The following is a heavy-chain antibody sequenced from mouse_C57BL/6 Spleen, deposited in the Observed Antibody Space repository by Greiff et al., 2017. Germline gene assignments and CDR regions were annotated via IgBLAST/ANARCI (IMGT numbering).Heavy chain of an antibody. CDR3: AKGGALFDY. J-gene: IGHJ2*01. CDR1: GYSITSGYY. V-gene: IGHV3-6*01. Sequence: EVQLQQSGPGLVKPSQSPSLTCSVTGYSITSGYYWNWIRQFPGNKLEWMGYISYDGSNNYNPSLKNRISITRDTSKNQFFLKLNSVTTEDTATYYCAKGGALFDYWGQGTTLTVSS. CDR2: ISYDGSN.